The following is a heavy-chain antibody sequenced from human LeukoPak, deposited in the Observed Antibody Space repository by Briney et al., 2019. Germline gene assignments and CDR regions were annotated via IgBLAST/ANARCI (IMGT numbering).Heavy chain of an antibody. J-gene: IGHJ4*02. CDR1: GGSIDSTNW. CDR2: IHHDGRI. CDR3: AREVGLRFFNY. V-gene: IGHV4/OR15-8*01. Sequence: SETLSLTCDVSGGSIDSTNWWNWVRQPPGKGLEWIGEIHHDGRINYNPSLKSRVTISVDTSKNQFSLKLSSVTAADTAVYYCAREVGLRFFNYWGQGTLVTVSS. D-gene: IGHD3-3*01.